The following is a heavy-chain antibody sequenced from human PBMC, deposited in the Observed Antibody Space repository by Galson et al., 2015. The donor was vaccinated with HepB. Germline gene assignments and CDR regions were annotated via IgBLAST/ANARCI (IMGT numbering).Heavy chain of an antibody. D-gene: IGHD1-14*01. Sequence: SLRLSCAASGFTFSSYSMNWVRQAPGKGLEWVSSISSSSSYIYYADSVKGRFTISRDNSKNTLYLQMNSLRAEDTAVYYCARDSPDLRAFDIWGQGTMVTVSS. J-gene: IGHJ3*02. CDR2: ISSSSSYI. CDR3: ARDSPDLRAFDI. V-gene: IGHV3-21*01. CDR1: GFTFSSYS.